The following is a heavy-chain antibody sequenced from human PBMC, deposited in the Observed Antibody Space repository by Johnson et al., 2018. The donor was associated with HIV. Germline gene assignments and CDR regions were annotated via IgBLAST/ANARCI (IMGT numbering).Heavy chain of an antibody. CDR2: ISWNSGNI. CDR3: YTWDGSGSHAFDI. J-gene: IGHJ3*02. Sequence: VYLVESGGGLVKPGGSLRLSCAASGFTFDDYAMHWVRQAPGKGLEWVSGISWNSGNIAYADSVRGRFTISRDNAKNSLYLQMNRLRVEDTALYYCYTWDGSGSHAFDIWGQGTMVTVSS. CDR1: GFTFDDYA. D-gene: IGHD3-22*01. V-gene: IGHV3-9*01.